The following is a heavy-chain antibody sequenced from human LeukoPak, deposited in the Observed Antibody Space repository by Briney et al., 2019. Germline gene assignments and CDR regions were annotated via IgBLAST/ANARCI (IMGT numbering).Heavy chain of an antibody. Sequence: SETLSLTCTVSGGSIRSYYWSWIRQPPGKGLEWIEYIYYTGSTNYNPSLKSRVTISVDTSKNQFSLNLDSVTAADTAVFYCARGSLGGSGSFYKDHYYGMDVWGQGTTVTVSS. J-gene: IGHJ6*02. CDR1: GGSIRSYY. D-gene: IGHD3-10*01. CDR3: ARGSLGGSGSFYKDHYYGMDV. CDR2: IYYTGST. V-gene: IGHV4-59*12.